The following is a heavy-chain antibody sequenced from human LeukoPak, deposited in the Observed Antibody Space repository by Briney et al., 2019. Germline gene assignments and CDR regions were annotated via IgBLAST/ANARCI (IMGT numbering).Heavy chain of an antibody. V-gene: IGHV1-2*02. D-gene: IGHD2-2*01. CDR2: INPNSGGT. CDR1: GYTFTGYY. CDR3: ARVHCSSTSCYVSYYFDY. Sequence: ASVKASCKASGYTFTGYYMHWVRQAPGQGLEWMGWINPNSGGTNYAQKFQGRVTMTRDTSISTAYMELSRLRSDDTAVYYCARVHCSSTSCYVSYYFDYWGQGTLVTVSS. J-gene: IGHJ4*02.